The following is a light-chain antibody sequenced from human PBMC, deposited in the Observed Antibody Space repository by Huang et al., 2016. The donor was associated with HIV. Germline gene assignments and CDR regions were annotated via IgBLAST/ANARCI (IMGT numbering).Light chain of an antibody. J-gene: IGKJ2*01. CDR2: GAS. V-gene: IGKV3-15*01. CDR3: QQYNNWPPEYT. Sequence: EIVMTQSPATLSVSPGERATLSCRGSQSVSSNLAWYQQKPGQAPRLLIYGASTRATGIPARFRGSWSGTEFTLTISSLQSEDCAVYYCQQYNNWPPEYTFGQGTKLEIK. CDR1: QSVSSN.